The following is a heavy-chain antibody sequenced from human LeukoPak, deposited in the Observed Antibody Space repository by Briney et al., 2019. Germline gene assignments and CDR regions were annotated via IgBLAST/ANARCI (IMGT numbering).Heavy chain of an antibody. CDR1: GYIFTTYW. Sequence: GESLKISCHASGYIFTTYWIGWVRKMPGKGLEWMGIIYPSDSDTRYNPSFQGQVTISADKSISTAYLQLSRLEASDTTIYYCARTSNSDYFDYWGQGTLVTVSS. V-gene: IGHV5-51*01. D-gene: IGHD4-11*01. CDR3: ARTSNSDYFDY. CDR2: IYPSDSDT. J-gene: IGHJ4*02.